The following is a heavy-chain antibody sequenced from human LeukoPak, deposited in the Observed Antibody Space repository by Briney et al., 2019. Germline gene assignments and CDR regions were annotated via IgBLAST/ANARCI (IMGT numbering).Heavy chain of an antibody. D-gene: IGHD4-23*01. V-gene: IGHV5-51*01. CDR1: GYSFTSYW. Sequence: GESLPFSCKVSGYSFTSYWIGWVRHMPRQGLEWMGIIYPGDSDTRHSPPFQGQVTISADKSISTAYLQWSSLKASDTAMYYCARLHYGGNLDYWGQGTLVTVSS. CDR2: IYPGDSDT. J-gene: IGHJ4*02. CDR3: ARLHYGGNLDY.